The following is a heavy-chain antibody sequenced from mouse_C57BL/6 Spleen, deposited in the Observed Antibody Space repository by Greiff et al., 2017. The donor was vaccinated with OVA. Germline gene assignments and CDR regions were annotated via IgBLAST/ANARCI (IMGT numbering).Heavy chain of an antibody. CDR3: ERHLITTVVGSAMDY. V-gene: IGHV1-80*01. Sequence: QVHVKQSGAELVKPGASVKISCKASGYAFSSYWMNWVKQRPGKGLEWIGQIYPGDGDTNYNGKFKGKATLTADESSSTTYMQLSSLTSEDSAVYFCERHLITTVVGSAMDYWGQGTSVTVSS. D-gene: IGHD1-1*01. CDR2: IYPGDGDT. CDR1: GYAFSSYW. J-gene: IGHJ4*01.